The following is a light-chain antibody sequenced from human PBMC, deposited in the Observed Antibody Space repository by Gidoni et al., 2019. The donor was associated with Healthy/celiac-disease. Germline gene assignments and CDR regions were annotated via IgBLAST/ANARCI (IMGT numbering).Light chain of an antibody. CDR1: QGISSY. CDR3: QQLNSYLLT. J-gene: IGKJ4*01. V-gene: IGKV1-9*01. CDR2: AAS. Sequence: DIQFTQSPSFLSASVGDRVTITCRASQGISSYLAWYQQKPGKAPKLLIYAASTLQSGVPSRFSGSGSGTEFTRTISSLQPEDFATYYCQQLNSYLLTCGGGTKVEIK.